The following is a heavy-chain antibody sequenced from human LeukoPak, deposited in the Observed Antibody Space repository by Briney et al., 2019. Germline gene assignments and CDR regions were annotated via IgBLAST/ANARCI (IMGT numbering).Heavy chain of an antibody. J-gene: IGHJ6*02. CDR1: GGSISSYY. D-gene: IGHD4-11*01. V-gene: IGHV4-4*07. CDR3: ARVDPWTTVTTWGNYYYGMDV. CDR2: IYTSGST. Sequence: SETLSLTCTVSGGSISSYYWSWIRQPAGKGLEWIGRIYTSGSTNYNPSLKSRVTMSVDTSKNQFSLKLSSVTAADTAVYYCARVDPWTTVTTWGNYYYGMDVWGQGTTVTVSS.